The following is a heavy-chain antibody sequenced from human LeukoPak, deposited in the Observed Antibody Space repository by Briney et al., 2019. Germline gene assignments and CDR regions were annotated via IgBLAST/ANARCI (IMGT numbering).Heavy chain of an antibody. CDR1: GFTFSSYE. D-gene: IGHD1-26*01. CDR3: AKYSGIYDAFDI. V-gene: IGHV3-48*03. CDR2: ISSSDNTI. Sequence: GGSLRLSCAASGFTFSSYEMNWVRQAPGKGLEWVSYISSSDNTIYYADSVKGRFTISRDNAKNSLYLQMNSLRAEDTAIYYCAKYSGIYDAFDIWGQGTMVTVSS. J-gene: IGHJ3*02.